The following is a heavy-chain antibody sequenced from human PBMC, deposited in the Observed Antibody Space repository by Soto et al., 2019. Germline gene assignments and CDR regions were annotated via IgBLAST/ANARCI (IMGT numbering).Heavy chain of an antibody. CDR2: IYPGDSDS. D-gene: IGHD3-10*01. CDR1: GYRFTSYW. Sequence: GESLKISCQASGYRFTSYWVGWVRQMPGKGLEWMGIIYPGDSDSRYSPSFQGQVTISADKSISTAYLQWSTLKASDTAMYYCARRDYYGSGSYDSSDAFDIWGQGTMVTVSS. V-gene: IGHV5-51*01. J-gene: IGHJ3*02. CDR3: ARRDYYGSGSYDSSDAFDI.